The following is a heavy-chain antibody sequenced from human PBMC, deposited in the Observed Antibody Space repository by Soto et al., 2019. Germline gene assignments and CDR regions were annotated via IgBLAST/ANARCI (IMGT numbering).Heavy chain of an antibody. D-gene: IGHD1-1*01. J-gene: IGHJ4*02. CDR1: GFTFSSYS. CDR3: ARDILPFTPGTTTDY. V-gene: IGHV3-21*01. CDR2: ISSSSSYI. Sequence: EVQLVESGGGLVKPGGSLRLSCAATGFTFSSYSMNWVRQAPGKGLEWVSSISSSSSYIYYADSVKGRFTISRDNAKNSLYLQMNSLRAEDTAVYYCARDILPFTPGTTTDYWGQGTLVTVSS.